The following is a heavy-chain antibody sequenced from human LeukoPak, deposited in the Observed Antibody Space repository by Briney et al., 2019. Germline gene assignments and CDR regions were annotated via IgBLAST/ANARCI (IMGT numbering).Heavy chain of an antibody. Sequence: ASVKVSCKASGGTFSSYAISWVRQAPGQGLEWMGRIIPILGIANYAQKFQGRVTITADKSTSTAYMELSSLRSEDTAVYYCARDGLYVYSRTQSFDYWGQGTLVTVSS. V-gene: IGHV1-69*04. CDR1: GGTFSSYA. CDR3: ARDGLYVYSRTQSFDY. D-gene: IGHD6-13*01. CDR2: IIPILGIA. J-gene: IGHJ4*02.